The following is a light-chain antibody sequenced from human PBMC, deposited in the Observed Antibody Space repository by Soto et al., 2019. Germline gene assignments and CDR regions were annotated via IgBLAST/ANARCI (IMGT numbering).Light chain of an antibody. CDR3: QQYNSYPYT. CDR2: DAS. CDR1: QSISTW. V-gene: IGKV1-5*01. J-gene: IGKJ2*01. Sequence: DIQMTQSPSTVSASVGDAVTITCRASQSISTWLAWYQQKPGKAPNLLIYDASTLESGGPSGFSGSGSGTEFTLTISSPQPDDSATYYCQQYNSYPYTFGQGTKLEMK.